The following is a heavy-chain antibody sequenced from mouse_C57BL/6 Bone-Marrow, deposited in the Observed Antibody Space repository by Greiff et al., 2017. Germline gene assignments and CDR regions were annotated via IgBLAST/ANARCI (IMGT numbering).Heavy chain of an antibody. D-gene: IGHD4-1*01. CDR2: IDPSDSYT. J-gene: IGHJ3*01. CDR3: TSGRPGPYFAC. CDR1: GYTFTSYW. Sequence: QVQLQQPGAELVKPGASVKLSCKASGYTFTSYWMQWVKQRPGQGLEWMGEIDPSDSYTNYNQKFKGKATLTVDTSSSTAYMQLSSLTSEDSAVYYCTSGRPGPYFACWGQGTLVTVAA. V-gene: IGHV1-50*01.